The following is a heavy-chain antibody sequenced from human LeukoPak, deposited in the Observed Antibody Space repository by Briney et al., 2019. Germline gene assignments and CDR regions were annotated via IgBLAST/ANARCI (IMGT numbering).Heavy chain of an antibody. D-gene: IGHD3-16*02. Sequence: GGSLRLSCAASGFTFSSYGMHWVRQAPGKGLEWVAVISYDGSNRYYADSVKGRFTISRDNSKNTLYLQMNSLRAEDTAVYYCAKDLLYSDVWGSYRPNPLDYWGQGTLVTVSS. J-gene: IGHJ4*02. CDR3: AKDLLYSDVWGSYRPNPLDY. V-gene: IGHV3-30*18. CDR1: GFTFSSYG. CDR2: ISYDGSNR.